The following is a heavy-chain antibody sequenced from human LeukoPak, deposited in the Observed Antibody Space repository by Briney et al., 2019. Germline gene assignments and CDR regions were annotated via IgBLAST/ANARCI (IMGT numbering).Heavy chain of an antibody. CDR2: INGDGSTT. CDR1: GFSFSTYW. D-gene: IGHD2-15*01. J-gene: IGHJ5*02. V-gene: IGHV3-74*01. CDR3: TRRVDATRWYDP. Sequence: GGSLRLSCAASGFSFSTYWMHWVRQAPGEGLVWVSRINGDGSTTNYADSVKGRFTISRGNAKNTLYLQMNSLRAEDTAVYYCTRRVDATRWYDPWGQGTLVTVSS.